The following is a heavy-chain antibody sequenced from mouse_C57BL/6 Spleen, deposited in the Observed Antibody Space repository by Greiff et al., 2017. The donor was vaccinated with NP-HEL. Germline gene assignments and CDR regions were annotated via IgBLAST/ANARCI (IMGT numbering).Heavy chain of an antibody. CDR2: INPKNGGN. CDR1: GYTFTDYY. Sequence: EVQLQQSGPELVKPGASVKMSCKASGYTFTDYYMHWVKQSPGKSLEWIGHINPKNGGNRYNQKFKGKATLTVNKSSSTAYMELRSLTSEDSAVYYCARGLFAYWGQGTLVTVSA. V-gene: IGHV1-22*01. D-gene: IGHD2-2*01. CDR3: ARGLFAY. J-gene: IGHJ3*01.